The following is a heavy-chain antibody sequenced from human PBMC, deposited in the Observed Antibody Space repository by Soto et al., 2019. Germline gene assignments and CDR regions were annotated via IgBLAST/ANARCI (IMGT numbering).Heavy chain of an antibody. Sequence: QVQLQESGQRLVKPSQTLSLTCTVSGGSIRNDNFYWSYLRQRPGKGLEWIGYISYSGFTFYHPSLKIRVALSVDPSNNQFSLILTSVTATDTAVYYCARDLVVTVTGRGAFGAWGRGTLVTVSS. D-gene: IGHD6-19*01. J-gene: IGHJ3*01. CDR2: ISYSGFT. V-gene: IGHV4-31*03. CDR3: ARDLVVTVTGRGAFGA. CDR1: GGSIRNDNFY.